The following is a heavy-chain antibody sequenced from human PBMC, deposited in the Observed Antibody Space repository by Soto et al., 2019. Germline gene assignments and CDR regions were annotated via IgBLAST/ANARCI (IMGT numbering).Heavy chain of an antibody. V-gene: IGHV3-15*01. D-gene: IGHD1-26*01. Sequence: EVQLVESGGGLVKPGGSLRLSCAASGFTFSNAWMSWVRQAPGKGLEWVGHIKSKTDGGTTDYAAPVKGRFTISRDDSKNTLYLQMNSLKTEDTAVYYCISTIGMKYYYYYYMDVWGKGTTVTVSS. CDR2: IKSKTDGGTT. J-gene: IGHJ6*03. CDR1: GFTFSNAW. CDR3: ISTIGMKYYYYYYMDV.